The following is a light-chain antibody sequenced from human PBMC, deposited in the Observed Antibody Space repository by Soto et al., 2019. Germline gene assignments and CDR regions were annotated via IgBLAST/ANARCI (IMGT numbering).Light chain of an antibody. CDR2: YDS. V-gene: IGLV3-21*04. CDR1: NIGKTT. J-gene: IGLJ3*02. CDR3: QVWDSTSDHWV. Sequence: SYVLTQPPTVSVAPGKTATITCGGNNIGKTTVYWYQQKAGQAPVLVIYYDSDRPSGISERFSGSNSGNTATLTISRVEAGDEADYYCQVWDSTSDHWVFGGGTKLTVL.